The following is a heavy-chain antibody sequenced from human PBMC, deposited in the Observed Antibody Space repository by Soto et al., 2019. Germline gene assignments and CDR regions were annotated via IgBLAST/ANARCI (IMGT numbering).Heavy chain of an antibody. CDR3: ARGETYYYDSSGLD. Sequence: SETLSLTCTVSGGSISSSSYYWGWIRQPPGKGLEWIGSIYYSGSTYYNPSLKSRVTISVDTSKNQFSLKLSSVTAADTAVYYCARGETYYYDSSGLDWGQGTLVTVSS. J-gene: IGHJ4*02. V-gene: IGHV4-39*01. CDR2: IYYSGST. D-gene: IGHD3-22*01. CDR1: GGSISSSSYY.